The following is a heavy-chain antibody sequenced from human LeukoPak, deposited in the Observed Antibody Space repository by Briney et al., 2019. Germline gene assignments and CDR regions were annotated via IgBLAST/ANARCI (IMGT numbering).Heavy chain of an antibody. J-gene: IGHJ4*02. CDR3: ARAPYSGSLDY. D-gene: IGHD1-26*01. CDR2: INPSGGST. CDR1: GYTFTGYF. Sequence: ASVKVSCKASGYTFTGYFMDWVRQAPGQGLEWMGIINPSGGSTSYAQKFQGRVTMTRDTSTSTVYMELSSLRSEDTAVYYCARAPYSGSLDYWGQGTLVTVSS. V-gene: IGHV1-46*01.